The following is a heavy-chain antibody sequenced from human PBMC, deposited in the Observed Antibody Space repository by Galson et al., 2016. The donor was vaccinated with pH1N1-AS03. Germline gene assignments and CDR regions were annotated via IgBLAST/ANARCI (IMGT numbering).Heavy chain of an antibody. CDR2: IDWDDDK. CDR3: ARIVYSCGGDCYYLLDY. V-gene: IGHV2-70*04. D-gene: IGHD2-21*01. J-gene: IGHJ4*02. CDR1: GFSLNTDGMR. Sequence: PALVKPTQTLTLTCTFSGFSLNTDGMRVSWIRQPPGKALEWLARIDWDDDKFYRTSLKTRLTISKNTSKNQVVLTLTNVGPVDTGTYFCARIVYSCGGDCYYLLDYWGRGTLVTVSS.